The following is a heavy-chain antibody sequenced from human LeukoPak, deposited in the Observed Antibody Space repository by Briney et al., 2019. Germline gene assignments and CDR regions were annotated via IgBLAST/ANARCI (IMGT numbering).Heavy chain of an antibody. V-gene: IGHV3-30*18. CDR1: GFTFSSYG. CDR3: AKDRAPGNYDSSGYFDY. D-gene: IGHD3-22*01. J-gene: IGHJ4*02. CDR2: ISYDGSNK. Sequence: PGRSLRLSCAASGFTFSSYGMHWVRQAPGKGLEWVAVISYDGSNKYYADSVKGRFTISRDNSKNTLYLQMNSLRAEDTAVYYCAKDRAPGNYDSSGYFDYWGQGTLVTVSS.